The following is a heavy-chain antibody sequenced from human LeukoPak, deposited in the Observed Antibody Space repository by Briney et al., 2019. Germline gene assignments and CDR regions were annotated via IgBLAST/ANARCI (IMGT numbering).Heavy chain of an antibody. Sequence: PGGSLRLSCATSGFTFSDFDMSWVRQAPGKGLEWVSAISRGGERTYYADSVKGRFTISRDNSKNTLYLQRNSLRAEYAAVYYCARHLCWRQRTLVTVS. J-gene: IGHJ4*02. CDR3: ARHLC. V-gene: IGHV3-23*01. CDR1: GFTFSDFD. CDR2: ISRGGERT. D-gene: IGHD2-21*01.